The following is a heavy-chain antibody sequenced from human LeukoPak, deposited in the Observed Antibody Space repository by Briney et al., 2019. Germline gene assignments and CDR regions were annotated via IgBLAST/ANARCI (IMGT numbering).Heavy chain of an antibody. Sequence: GGSLRLSCAASGFTFSSYAMSWVRQAPGKGLEWVSAISGSGGSTYYADSVKGRFTISRDNSKNTLYLQMNSLRAEDTAVYYCAKVVPLAYCGGDCYPGAFDIWGQGTMVTVSS. V-gene: IGHV3-23*01. CDR2: ISGSGGST. CDR3: AKVVPLAYCGGDCYPGAFDI. CDR1: GFTFSSYA. D-gene: IGHD2-21*02. J-gene: IGHJ3*02.